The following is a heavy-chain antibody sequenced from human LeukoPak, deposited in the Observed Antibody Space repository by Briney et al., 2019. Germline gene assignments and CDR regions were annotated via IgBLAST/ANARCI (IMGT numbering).Heavy chain of an antibody. CDR2: IYYSGST. Sequence: SETLSLTCTVSGGSITSTTYYWGWIRQPPGKGLEWIGSIYYSGSTYYNPSLKSRVTISVDRSKNQFSLKLSSVTAADTAVYYCVRGNYYDSSGYQAPWFDPWGQGTLVTVSS. CDR1: GGSITSTTYY. CDR3: VRGNYYDSSGYQAPWFDP. J-gene: IGHJ5*02. V-gene: IGHV4-39*07. D-gene: IGHD3-22*01.